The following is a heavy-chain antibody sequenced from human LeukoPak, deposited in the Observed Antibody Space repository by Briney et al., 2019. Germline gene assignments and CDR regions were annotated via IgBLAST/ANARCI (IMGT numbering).Heavy chain of an antibody. J-gene: IGHJ3*02. CDR1: GGSFSGYF. D-gene: IGHD3-22*01. CDR2: VNHSGST. V-gene: IGHV4-34*01. CDR3: ARDSPRDYYDSSGYYYYAFDI. Sequence: SETLSLTCAVYGGSFSGYFWTWIRQPPGGGLEWIGEVNHSGSTNYNPSLKSRVTISVDTSRNQFSLKLSSVTAADTAVYYCARDSPRDYYDSSGYYYYAFDIWGQGTMVTVSS.